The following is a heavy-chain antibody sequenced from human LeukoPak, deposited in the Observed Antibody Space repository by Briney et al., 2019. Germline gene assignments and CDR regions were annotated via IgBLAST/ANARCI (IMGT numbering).Heavy chain of an antibody. CDR1: GYTLTELS. V-gene: IGHV1-24*01. Sequence: ASVKVSCKVSGYTLTELSMHWVRQAPGKGLEWMGGFDPEDGETIYAQKFQGRVTMTEDTSTDTAYMELSSLRPEDTAVYCCATGAPRYYYYGMDVWGQGTTVTVSS. CDR3: ATGAPRYYYYGMDV. J-gene: IGHJ6*02. CDR2: FDPEDGET.